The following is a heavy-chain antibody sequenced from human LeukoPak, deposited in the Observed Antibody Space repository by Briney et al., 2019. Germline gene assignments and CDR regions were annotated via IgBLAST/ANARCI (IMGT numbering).Heavy chain of an antibody. CDR3: TKERSLNGGYSDGYFDH. V-gene: IGHV3-23*01. D-gene: IGHD4-23*01. CDR2: ISASGGST. CDR1: GFTFSSSA. Sequence: GGSLRLSCAASGFTFSSSAMSWVRQVPGKGLEWVSGISASGGSTYYADSVRGRFTISRDNSKNTLYLQMNSLRAEDTALYHCTKERSLNGGYSDGYFDHWGQGTLVTVSS. J-gene: IGHJ4*02.